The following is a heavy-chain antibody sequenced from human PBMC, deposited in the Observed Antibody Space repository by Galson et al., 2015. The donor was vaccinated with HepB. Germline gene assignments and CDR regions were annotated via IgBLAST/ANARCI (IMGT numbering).Heavy chain of an antibody. J-gene: IGHJ6*03. Sequence: SVKVSCKASGYTFTSYGISWVRQAPGQGLEWMGWISAYNGNTNYAQKLQDRVTMTTDTSTSTANMELRSLRSDDTAVYYCARDGGYSYGFGGYHHYYMDVWGKGTTVTVSS. CDR3: ARDGGYSYGFGGYHHYYMDV. D-gene: IGHD5-18*01. V-gene: IGHV1-18*01. CDR1: GYTFTSYG. CDR2: ISAYNGNT.